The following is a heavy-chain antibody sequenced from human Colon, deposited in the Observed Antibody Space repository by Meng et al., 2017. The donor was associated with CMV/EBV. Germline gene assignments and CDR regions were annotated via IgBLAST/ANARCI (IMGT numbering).Heavy chain of an antibody. CDR2: IYYSGST. CDR1: GASIRSYY. V-gene: IGHV4-59*01. D-gene: IGHD6-6*01. CDR3: ARLMAARHLDY. J-gene: IGHJ4*02. Sequence: SETLSLTCTVSGASIRSYYWSWIRQPPGKGLEWIGYIYYSGSTNYNPSLKSRVTISVDTSKNQFSLKLSSVTTADTAVYYCARLMAARHLDYWGQGTLVTVSS.